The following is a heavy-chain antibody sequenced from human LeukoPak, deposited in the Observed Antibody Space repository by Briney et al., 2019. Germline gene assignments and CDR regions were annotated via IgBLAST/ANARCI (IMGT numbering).Heavy chain of an antibody. CDR3: ARGGSGTPGDFDY. CDR1: GYTFTNYG. CDR2: VNTYNT. Sequence: ASVKVSCKASGYTFTNYGINWVRQAPGHGLEWMGWISTQAPGQGLEWMRWVNTYNTNYAQKFQGRVTMTTDTSARTAYMELESLRSDDTAVYYCARGGSGTPGDFDYWGQGTLITVSS. J-gene: IGHJ4*02. D-gene: IGHD2-2*01. V-gene: IGHV1-18*01.